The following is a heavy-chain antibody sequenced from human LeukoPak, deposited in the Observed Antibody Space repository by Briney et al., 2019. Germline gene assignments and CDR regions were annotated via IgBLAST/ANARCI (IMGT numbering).Heavy chain of an antibody. J-gene: IGHJ5*02. CDR3: ARHLVDTAMVTPGWGNWFDP. CDR2: IYTSGST. Sequence: SETLSLTCTVSGGSISSGSYYWSWIRQPAGKGLEWIGRIYTSGSTNYNPSLKSRVTISVDTSKNQFSLKLSSVTAADTAVYYCARHLVDTAMVTPGWGNWFDPWGQGTLVTVSS. V-gene: IGHV4-61*02. D-gene: IGHD5-18*01. CDR1: GGSISSGSYY.